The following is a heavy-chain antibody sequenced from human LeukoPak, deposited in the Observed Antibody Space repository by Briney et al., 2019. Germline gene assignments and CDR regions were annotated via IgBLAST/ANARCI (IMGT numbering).Heavy chain of an antibody. Sequence: GGSLRLSCAASGFTFSNAWMSWVRQAPGKGLEWVGRVKSKTGGGTTDYAAPVKGRFTISRDDSKNTLYLQMNSLKTEDTAVYYCTTLINWGQGTLVTVSS. V-gene: IGHV3-15*01. J-gene: IGHJ4*02. CDR2: VKSKTGGGTT. D-gene: IGHD2-8*01. CDR1: GFTFSNAW. CDR3: TTLIN.